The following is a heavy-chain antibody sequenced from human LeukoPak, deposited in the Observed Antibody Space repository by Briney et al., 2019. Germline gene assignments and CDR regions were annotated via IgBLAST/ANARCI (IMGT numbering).Heavy chain of an antibody. V-gene: IGHV3-23*01. CDR3: ASIGDAVDI. Sequence: PGGSLRLSCAASGFTFSSYTMSWVRQAPGKGLEWVSTISGSGGSTYYADSVKGRFTISRDNSKNTLYLQMNSPRAEDTAVYYCASIGDAVDIWGQARMVTVSS. D-gene: IGHD3-22*01. CDR1: GFTFSSYT. CDR2: ISGSGGST. J-gene: IGHJ3*02.